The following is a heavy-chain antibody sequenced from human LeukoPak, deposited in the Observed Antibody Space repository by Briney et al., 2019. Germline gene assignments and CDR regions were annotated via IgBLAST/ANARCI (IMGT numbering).Heavy chain of an antibody. J-gene: IGHJ4*02. Sequence: SETLSLTCSVSGYSIGSAFYWGWIRQPPGKRLEWIGTIYHSGSTNYNPSLKSRVTMSLDTSKNQFSLKLNSVTAADTAVYYCARGFRGPNFDYWGQGTLVTVSS. CDR2: IYHSGST. CDR3: ARGFRGPNFDY. V-gene: IGHV4-38-2*02. CDR1: GYSIGSAFY. D-gene: IGHD3-10*01.